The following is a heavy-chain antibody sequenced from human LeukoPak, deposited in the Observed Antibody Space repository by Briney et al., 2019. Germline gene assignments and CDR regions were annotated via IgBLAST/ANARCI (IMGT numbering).Heavy chain of an antibody. V-gene: IGHV3-7*01. Sequence: GGSLRLSCAASGFIFSNYALHWVRQAPGKGLEWVANVKQDGSEKYYVDSVKGRFTISRGNAKNSLYLQMNSLRAEDTAVYYCARVRHSSGYYYWYFDYWGQGTLVTVSS. J-gene: IGHJ4*02. D-gene: IGHD3-22*01. CDR2: VKQDGSEK. CDR1: GFIFSNYA. CDR3: ARVRHSSGYYYWYFDY.